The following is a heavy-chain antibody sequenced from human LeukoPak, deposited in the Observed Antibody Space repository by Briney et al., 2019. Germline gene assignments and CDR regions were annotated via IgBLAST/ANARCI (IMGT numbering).Heavy chain of an antibody. D-gene: IGHD3-10*01. J-gene: IGHJ4*02. CDR1: GFTFSSYA. V-gene: IGHV3-23*01. Sequence: PGGSLRLSCAASGFTFSSYAMSWVRQAPGKGLEWVSAISGSGGSTYYADSVKGRFTISRDNSKNTLYLQMNSLRAEDTAVYYCAKARGDVLLWYGELLDFDYWGQGTLVTLPS. CDR2: ISGSGGST. CDR3: AKARGDVLLWYGELLDFDY.